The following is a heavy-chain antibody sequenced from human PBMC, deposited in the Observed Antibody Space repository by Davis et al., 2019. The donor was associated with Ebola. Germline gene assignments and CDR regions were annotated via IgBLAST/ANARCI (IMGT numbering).Heavy chain of an antibody. CDR2: IIPILGIA. J-gene: IGHJ6*02. Sequence: AASVKVSCKASGYSFTSYDINWVRQATGQGLEWMGRIIPILGIANYAQKFQGRVTITADKSTSTAYMELSSLRSEDTAVYYCARGNGMDVWGQGTTVTVSS. V-gene: IGHV1-69*04. CDR3: ARGNGMDV. CDR1: GYSFTSYD.